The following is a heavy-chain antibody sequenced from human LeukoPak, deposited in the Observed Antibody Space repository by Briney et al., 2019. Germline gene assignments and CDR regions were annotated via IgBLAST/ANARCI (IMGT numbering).Heavy chain of an antibody. Sequence: SVRVSCKASGGTFSSYAISWVRQAPGQGLEWMGGIIPIFGTANYAQKFQGRVTITTDESTSTAYMELSSLRSEDTAVYYCARSYADFGSGATFDYWGQGTLVTVSS. CDR3: ARSYADFGSGATFDY. CDR2: IIPIFGTA. D-gene: IGHD3-10*01. V-gene: IGHV1-69*05. J-gene: IGHJ4*02. CDR1: GGTFSSYA.